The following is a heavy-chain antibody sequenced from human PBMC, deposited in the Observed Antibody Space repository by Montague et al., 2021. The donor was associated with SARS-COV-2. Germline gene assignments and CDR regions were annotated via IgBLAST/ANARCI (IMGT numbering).Heavy chain of an antibody. J-gene: IGHJ4*02. V-gene: IGHV6-1*01. D-gene: IGHD2-15*01. CDR1: GDSVSTNSGT. CDR2: TYYRSEWYS. Sequence: CAISGDSVSTNSGTWNWVTLSPSRVLEWLWRTYYRSEWYSDYSVSVKSRISINPDTSKNQFSLQLNSVTPEDTAVYYCARAERGSCGDGNCYQYFFNYWGQGTLVTVSS. CDR3: ARAERGSCGDGNCYQYFFNY.